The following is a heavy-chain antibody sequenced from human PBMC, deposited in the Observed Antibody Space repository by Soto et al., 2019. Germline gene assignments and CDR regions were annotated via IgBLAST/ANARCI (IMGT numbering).Heavy chain of an antibody. Sequence: GESLKISCKGSGYSFTSYWIGWVRQMPGKGLEWMGIIYPGDSDTRYSPSFQGQVTISADKSISTAYLQWSSLKASDTAMYYCARHVEDCSGGSCYPGGKYFDYWGQGTLVTVSS. J-gene: IGHJ4*02. CDR1: GYSFTSYW. D-gene: IGHD2-15*01. V-gene: IGHV5-51*01. CDR2: IYPGDSDT. CDR3: ARHVEDCSGGSCYPGGKYFDY.